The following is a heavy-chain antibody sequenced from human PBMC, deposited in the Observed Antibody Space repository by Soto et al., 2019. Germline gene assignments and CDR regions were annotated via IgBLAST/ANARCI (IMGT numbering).Heavy chain of an antibody. V-gene: IGHV2-5*02. Sequence: QITLKESGPTLVKPTQTLTLTCTFSGFSLSTSGVGVGWIRQPPGKALEWLALIYWDDDKRYSPSLKSRLTITKDTSKNQVVLTMTNMDPVDTATYYCAHSSPVYCSGGSCYSDGIWFDPWGQGTLVTVSS. J-gene: IGHJ5*02. CDR1: GFSLSTSGVG. CDR3: AHSSPVYCSGGSCYSDGIWFDP. D-gene: IGHD2-15*01. CDR2: IYWDDDK.